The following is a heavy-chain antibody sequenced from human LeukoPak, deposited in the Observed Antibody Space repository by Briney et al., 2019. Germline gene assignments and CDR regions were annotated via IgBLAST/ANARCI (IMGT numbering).Heavy chain of an antibody. CDR3: ARDHVYGGADY. Sequence: PGGSLRLSCAASGFTFHNYAIHWVRQAPGKGLEWVSLTSGDGITTYFADFVKGRFTISRDNSKSSLFLQMNSLRTEDTALYYCARDHVYGGADYWGQGTLVTVSS. CDR1: GFTFHNYA. D-gene: IGHD5/OR15-5a*01. J-gene: IGHJ4*02. V-gene: IGHV3-43*02. CDR2: TSGDGITT.